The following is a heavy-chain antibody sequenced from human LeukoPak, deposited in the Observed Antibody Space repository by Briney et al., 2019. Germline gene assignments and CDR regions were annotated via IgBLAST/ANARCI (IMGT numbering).Heavy chain of an antibody. D-gene: IGHD4-17*01. J-gene: IGHJ4*02. CDR1: GFTFSSYW. Sequence: GGSLRLSCAASGFTFSSYWMSWVRQAPGKGLEWVANIKQDGSEKYYVDSVKGRFTISRDNAKNSLYLQMNSLRAEDTAVYYCARETGSAVGSTDFDYWGQGTLVTVSS. V-gene: IGHV3-7*01. CDR3: ARETGSAVGSTDFDY. CDR2: IKQDGSEK.